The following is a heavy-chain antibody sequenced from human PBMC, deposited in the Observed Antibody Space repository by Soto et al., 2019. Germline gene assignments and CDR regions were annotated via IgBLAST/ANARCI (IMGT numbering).Heavy chain of an antibody. J-gene: IGHJ4*02. D-gene: IGHD3-22*01. CDR2: IYYSRST. CDR3: ARHADSSGRGFDF. CDR1: GASISSTDCY. Sequence: TLSLTCTVSGASISSTDCYWGWIRQPPGKGLEWVGSIYYSRSTTYNPSLKNRVTVSVDTSKNQLSLRLSFVSAADTAVYYCARHADSSGRGFDFWGQGTRVTVSS. V-gene: IGHV4-39*01.